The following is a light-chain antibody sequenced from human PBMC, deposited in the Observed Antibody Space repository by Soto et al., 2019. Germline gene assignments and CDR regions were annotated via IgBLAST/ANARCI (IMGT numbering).Light chain of an antibody. V-gene: IGKV3-15*01. CDR2: GAS. CDR1: QSVKTY. J-gene: IGKJ2*01. CDR3: QQYNTWPPKYT. Sequence: EIVMTQSPATLSVSPGGRATLSCRASQSVKTYLAWYQQRPGQPPRLLIYGASTRATGIPARFSGSGSGTEVSLPISSLQSEDFAVYYCQQYNTWPPKYTFGQGTKLEIK.